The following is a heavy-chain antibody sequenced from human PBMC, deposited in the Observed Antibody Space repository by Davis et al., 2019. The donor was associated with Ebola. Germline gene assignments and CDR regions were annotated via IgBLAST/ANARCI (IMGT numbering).Heavy chain of an antibody. CDR3: ARQSGYDGMDV. CDR1: GASTSSYY. V-gene: IGHV4-59*08. CDR2: TYYSGST. J-gene: IGHJ6*02. D-gene: IGHD3-3*01. Sequence: SETLSLTCPVPGASTSSYYWSWLRQPPGKGLEWIGFTYYSGSTNYNPSLNSRVTISVDTSKNQFSLKLSSVTAADTAVYYCARQSGYDGMDVWGQGTTITVSS.